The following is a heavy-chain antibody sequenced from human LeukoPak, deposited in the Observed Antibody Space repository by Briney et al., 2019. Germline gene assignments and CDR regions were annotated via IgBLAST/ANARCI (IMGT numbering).Heavy chain of an antibody. D-gene: IGHD1/OR15-1a*01. Sequence: PGGSLRLSCAASGFPFSSYSMNWVRQLPGKGLEWVSSISSSSSCIYYADSVKGRSTISRDNAKNSLHLQMKSLRAEDTAVYFCARGTGKTKAFDVWGQGTMVTVSS. CDR2: ISSSSSCI. CDR3: ARGTGKTKAFDV. J-gene: IGHJ3*01. V-gene: IGHV3-21*01. CDR1: GFPFSSYS.